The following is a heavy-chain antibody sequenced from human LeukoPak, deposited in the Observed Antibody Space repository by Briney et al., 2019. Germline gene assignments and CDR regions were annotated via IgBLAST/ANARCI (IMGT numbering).Heavy chain of an antibody. CDR2: IYYSGST. D-gene: IGHD6-19*01. V-gene: IGHV4-39*07. CDR3: ARGGSSGWYNWFDP. J-gene: IGHJ5*02. Sequence: SETLSLTCTVSGGSISSSSYYWGWIRQPPGKGLEWIGYIYYSGSTYYNPSLKSRVTISVDTSKNQFSLKLSSVTAADTAVYYCARGGSSGWYNWFDPWGQGTLVTVSS. CDR1: GGSISSSSYY.